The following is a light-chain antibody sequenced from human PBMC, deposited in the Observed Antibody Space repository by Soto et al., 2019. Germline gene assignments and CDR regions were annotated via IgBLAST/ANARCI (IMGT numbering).Light chain of an antibody. CDR2: DAS. Sequence: ESVLTQSPAALSVSTGEGATLSCKASQNVYNNLAWYQQRPGQPPRLLIYDASTRATGISARFSGSGYGTEFTLTISSLQSEDFAVYFCQQCRNWPLTFGGGTKV. CDR1: QNVYNN. V-gene: IGKV3-15*01. CDR3: QQCRNWPLT. J-gene: IGKJ4*01.